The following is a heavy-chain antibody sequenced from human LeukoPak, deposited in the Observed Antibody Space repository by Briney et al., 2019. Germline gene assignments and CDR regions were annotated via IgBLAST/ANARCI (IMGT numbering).Heavy chain of an antibody. Sequence: PSETLSLTCAVSGGSFSGFRWHWIRQPPGKGPEWIGEINHSGGTTYNPSLKSRVTISVDTSKIQFSLNLTSVTAADTAAYYCALELVVPAALERLNAFDIWGHGTMVTVSS. CDR3: ALELVVPAALERLNAFDI. J-gene: IGHJ3*02. CDR2: INHSGGT. D-gene: IGHD2-2*01. CDR1: GGSFSGFR. V-gene: IGHV4-34*01.